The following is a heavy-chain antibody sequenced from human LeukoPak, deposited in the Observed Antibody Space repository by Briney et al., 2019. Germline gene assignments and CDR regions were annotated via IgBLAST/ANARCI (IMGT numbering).Heavy chain of an antibody. CDR1: GFTFSSYA. D-gene: IGHD5-18*01. Sequence: AGGSLRLSCAASGFTFSSYAMHWVRQAPGKGLEWVAVISYDGSNKYYADSVKGRFTISRDNSKNTLYLQMNSLRAEDTAVYYCARDAEGIQLWAPGLDYWGQGTLVTVSS. V-gene: IGHV3-30-3*01. J-gene: IGHJ4*02. CDR3: ARDAEGIQLWAPGLDY. CDR2: ISYDGSNK.